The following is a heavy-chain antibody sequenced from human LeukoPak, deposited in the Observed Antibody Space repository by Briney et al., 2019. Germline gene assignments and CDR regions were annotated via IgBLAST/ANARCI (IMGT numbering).Heavy chain of an antibody. D-gene: IGHD3-10*01. V-gene: IGHV1-69*05. CDR2: IIPIFGTA. CDR3: ARSPMVRGVEY. J-gene: IGHJ4*02. CDR1: GGTFSNYA. Sequence: SVKVSCKASGGTFSNYAISWVRQAPGQGLEWMGGIIPIFGTANYAQKLQDRVTLSMEESTSTAYMELSSLRSEDTAVYYCARSPMVRGVEYWGQGTLVTVSS.